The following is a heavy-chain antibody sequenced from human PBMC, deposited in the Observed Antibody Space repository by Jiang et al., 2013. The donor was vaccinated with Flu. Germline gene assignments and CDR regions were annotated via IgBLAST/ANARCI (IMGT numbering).Heavy chain of an antibody. Sequence: GSGLVKPSQTLSLTCTVSGGSISSGSYYWSWIRQPAGKGLEWIGRIYTSGSTNYNPSLKSRVTISVDTSKNQFSLKLSSVTAADTAVYYCARAHYGRNPYYYYGMDVWGQGTTVTVSS. V-gene: IGHV4-61*02. CDR2: IYTSGST. J-gene: IGHJ6*02. CDR3: ARAHYGRNPYYYYGMDV. D-gene: IGHD3-16*01. CDR1: GGSISSGSYY.